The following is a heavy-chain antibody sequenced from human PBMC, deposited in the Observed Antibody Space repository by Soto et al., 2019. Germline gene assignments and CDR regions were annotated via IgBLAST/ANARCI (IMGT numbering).Heavy chain of an antibody. CDR2: VSSYNDHT. V-gene: IGHV1-18*01. Sequence: GASVKVSCKASGYTFTTSGISWVRQAPGEGLEWMGWVSSYNDHTNYAHNLQGRVTMTTDTSTSTAYMELRGLTSDDTAVHYCARGGGAFDHWGQGALVTVSS. CDR3: ARGGGAFDH. J-gene: IGHJ4*02. D-gene: IGHD3-10*01. CDR1: GYTFTTSG.